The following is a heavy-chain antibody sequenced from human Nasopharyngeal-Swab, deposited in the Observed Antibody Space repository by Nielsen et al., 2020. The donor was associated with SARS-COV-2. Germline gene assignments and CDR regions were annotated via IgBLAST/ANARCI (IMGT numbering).Heavy chain of an antibody. CDR3: ARQDYVRAFDF. CDR2: IYYSGST. Sequence: SETLSLTCTVSGGSISSYYLSWIRQPPGKGLEWIGYIYYSGSTNYNPSLKSRVTISVDTSKNQFSLKLSTVTAADTAVYYCARQDYVRAFDFWGQGTMVTVSS. J-gene: IGHJ3*01. CDR1: GGSISSYY. V-gene: IGHV4-59*08. D-gene: IGHD3-10*02.